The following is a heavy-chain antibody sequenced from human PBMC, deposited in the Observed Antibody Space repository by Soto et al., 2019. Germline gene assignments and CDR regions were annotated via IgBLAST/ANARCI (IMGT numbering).Heavy chain of an antibody. CDR1: GSFISSGDW. CDR2: LYHSGSS. V-gene: IGHV4-4*02. J-gene: IGHJ4*02. D-gene: IGHD5-18*01. CDR3: ARVPRYNDGSTCYIDC. Sequence: ETLSRTWSVSGSFISSGDWWSWVGQHPGKGLVWIGELYHSGSSSYNASLNSIVTIAIDRSLSKFSLELRSVTAADTAVYYCARVPRYNDGSTCYIDCWGQVPLVTVYS.